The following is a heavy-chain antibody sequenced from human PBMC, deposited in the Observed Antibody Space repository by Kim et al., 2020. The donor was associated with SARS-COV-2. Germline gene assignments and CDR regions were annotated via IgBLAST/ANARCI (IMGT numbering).Heavy chain of an antibody. Sequence: SETLSLTCTVSGGSISSYYWSWIRQPPGKGLKWIGYIYYSGSTNYNPSLKSRVTISVDTSKNQFSLKLSSVTAADTAVYYCARDYGDDAFDIWGQWTMVT. CDR2: IYYSGST. D-gene: IGHD4-17*01. CDR3: ARDYGDDAFDI. CDR1: GGSISSYY. V-gene: IGHV4-59*13. J-gene: IGHJ3*02.